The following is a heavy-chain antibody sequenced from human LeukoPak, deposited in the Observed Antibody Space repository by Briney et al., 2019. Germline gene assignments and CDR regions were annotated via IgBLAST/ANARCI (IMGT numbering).Heavy chain of an antibody. CDR3: ARDRHGSGTYNYYGMDV. CDR2: INPSGGST. CDR1: GYTFTTYY. V-gene: IGHV1-46*01. D-gene: IGHD3-10*01. J-gene: IGHJ6*02. Sequence: ASVKVSCKASGYTFTTYYMHWVRQAPGQGLKGLGKINPSGGSTTYAQKFQGRVAITRDTSTSTVYMEVSSLRSEDTAVYYCARDRHGSGTYNYYGMDVWGQGTTVTVSS.